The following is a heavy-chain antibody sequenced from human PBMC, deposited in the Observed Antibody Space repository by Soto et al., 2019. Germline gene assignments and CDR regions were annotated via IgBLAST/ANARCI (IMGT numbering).Heavy chain of an antibody. D-gene: IGHD2-15*01. CDR1: GFTFSSYA. V-gene: IGHV3-23*01. J-gene: IGHJ3*02. Sequence: GGSLRLSCAASGFTFSSYAMNWVRQAPGKGLEWVSVISGSGDSTYYADSVKGRFTISRDNSKNTLFLQMNSLRAEDTAVYFCAKGDCSGGSCYFSAFDIWGQGTMVTVSS. CDR2: ISGSGDST. CDR3: AKGDCSGGSCYFSAFDI.